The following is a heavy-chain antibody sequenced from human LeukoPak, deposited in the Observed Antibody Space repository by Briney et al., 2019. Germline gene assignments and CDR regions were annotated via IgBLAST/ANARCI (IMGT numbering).Heavy chain of an antibody. CDR1: GGSISSYY. CDR2: IYYSGST. J-gene: IGHJ6*03. V-gene: IGHV4-59*01. Sequence: SETLSLTCTVSGGSISSYYWSWIRQPPGPGLEWIGYIYYSGSTNYNPSLKSLVTISVDTSKHQFSLKLSSVTAADTAVYYCARMVGWGARRYYYYYMDVWGKGTTVTISS. D-gene: IGHD1-26*01. CDR3: ARMVGWGARRYYYYYMDV.